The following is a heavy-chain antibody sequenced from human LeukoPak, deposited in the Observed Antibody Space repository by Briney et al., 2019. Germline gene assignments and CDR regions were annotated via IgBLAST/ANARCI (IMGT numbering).Heavy chain of an antibody. CDR3: ARLRWLYSGTYRYQTAFEY. V-gene: IGHV3-21*03. CDR2: LSSISSDI. CDR1: GFTFSTYS. J-gene: IGHJ4*02. Sequence: GGSLRLSGEASGFTFSTYSMNWVRQAPGKGREWVSSLSSISSDIYYAASVRGRFTISRDNAKNSRYLQMNSLRVEETSVYYFARLRWLYSGTYRYQTAFEYWGQGSLLTVSS. D-gene: IGHD1-26*01.